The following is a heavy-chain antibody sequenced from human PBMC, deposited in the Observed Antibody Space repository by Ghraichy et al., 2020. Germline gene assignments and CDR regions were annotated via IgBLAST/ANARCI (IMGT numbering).Heavy chain of an antibody. Sequence: ASVKVSCKASGYTFTGYYMHWVRQAPGQGLEWMGWINPNSGGTNYAQKFQGRVSMTRDTSISTAYMELSRLRSDDTAVYYCAITVPPGGVVIPSPRYYYYYYGMDVWGQGTTVTVSS. J-gene: IGHJ6*02. D-gene: IGHD3-3*01. CDR3: AITVPPGGVVIPSPRYYYYYYGMDV. CDR2: INPNSGGT. V-gene: IGHV1-2*02. CDR1: GYTFTGYY.